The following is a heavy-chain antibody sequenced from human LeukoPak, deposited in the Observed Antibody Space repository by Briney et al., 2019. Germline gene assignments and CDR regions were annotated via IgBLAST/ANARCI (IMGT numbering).Heavy chain of an antibody. D-gene: IGHD5-12*01. J-gene: IGHJ3*02. CDR3: ARERVTTTAFDI. CDR1: GFTFSSYP. CDR2: ITTSSSQI. V-gene: IGHV3-21*01. Sequence: GGSLRLSCAASGFTFSSYPMTWVRQSPGKGLEWVSYITTSSSQIYYGDSVKGRFTIPRDNAKNSLYLQMNSLRAEDTAVYYCARERVTTTAFDIWGQGTMVTVSS.